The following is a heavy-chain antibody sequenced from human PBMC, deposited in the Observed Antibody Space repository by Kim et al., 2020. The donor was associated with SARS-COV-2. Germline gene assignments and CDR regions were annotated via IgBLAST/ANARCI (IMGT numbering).Heavy chain of an antibody. J-gene: IGHJ4*02. CDR3: STNANYKFYY. CDR2: IRGKATGYAT. D-gene: IGHD1-7*01. V-gene: IGHV3-73*01. Sequence: GGSLRLSCAASGLTFSDSSVHWVRQASGKGLEWVGRIRGKATGYATTYAASVQGRFTLSRDDSKNTACLQMNSLKTEDTAVYYCSTNANYKFYYWGQGILVTVSS. CDR1: GLTFSDSS.